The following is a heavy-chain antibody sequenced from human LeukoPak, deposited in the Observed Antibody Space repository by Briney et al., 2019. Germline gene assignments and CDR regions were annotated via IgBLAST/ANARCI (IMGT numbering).Heavy chain of an antibody. J-gene: IGHJ4*02. CDR1: GFTFSSYG. Sequence: PGGSLRLSCAASGFTFSSYGMHWVRQAPGKGLEWVAFIRYDGSNKYYADPVKGRFTISRDNSKNTLYLQMNSLRAEDTAVYYCARDGLSITMIVVVIPCFDYWGQGTLVTVSS. V-gene: IGHV3-30*02. D-gene: IGHD3-22*01. CDR3: ARDGLSITMIVVVIPCFDY. CDR2: IRYDGSNK.